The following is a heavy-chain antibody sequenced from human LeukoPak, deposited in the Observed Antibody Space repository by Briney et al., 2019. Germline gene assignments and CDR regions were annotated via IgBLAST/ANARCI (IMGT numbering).Heavy chain of an antibody. CDR3: ARDQSSSYYYASDRFSKPPQYSYYMDV. V-gene: IGHV4-39*07. Sequence: SETLSLTCTVSGDSISSSKKYWGWVRQPPGKGLEWIGSIYYSGNTYYNPSLKSRVTMSVDTSKNQFSLKLSSVTAADTAVYYCARDQSSSYYYASDRFSKPPQYSYYMDVWGKGTTVTISS. D-gene: IGHD3-10*01. CDR2: IYYSGNT. CDR1: GDSISSSKKY. J-gene: IGHJ6*03.